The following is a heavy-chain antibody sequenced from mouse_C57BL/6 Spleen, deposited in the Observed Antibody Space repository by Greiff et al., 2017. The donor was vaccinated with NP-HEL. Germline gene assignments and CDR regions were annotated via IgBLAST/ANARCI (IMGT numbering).Heavy chain of an antibody. J-gene: IGHJ3*01. D-gene: IGHD2-2*01. CDR1: GYTFTSYW. CDR3: TGLCYGYGWFAY. Sequence: VQLQQSGTVLARPGASVKMSCKTSGYTFTSYWMHWVKQRPGQGLEWIGAIYPGNSDTSYNQKFKGKAKLTAVTSASTAYMELSSLTNEDSAVYYCTGLCYGYGWFAYWGQGTLVTVSA. V-gene: IGHV1-5*01. CDR2: IYPGNSDT.